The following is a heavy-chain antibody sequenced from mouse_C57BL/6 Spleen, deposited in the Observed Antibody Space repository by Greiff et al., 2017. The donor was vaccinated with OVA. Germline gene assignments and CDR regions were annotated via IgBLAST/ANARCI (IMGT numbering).Heavy chain of an antibody. V-gene: IGHV1-26*01. Sequence: EVQLQQSGPELVKPGASVKISCKASGYTFTDYYMNWVKQSHGKSLEWIGDINPNNGGTSYNQKFKGKATLTVDKSSSTAYMELRSLTSEDSAVYYCARGITTVVGTRDLDYWGQGTTLTVSS. J-gene: IGHJ2*01. D-gene: IGHD1-1*01. CDR3: ARGITTVVGTRDLDY. CDR1: GYTFTDYY. CDR2: INPNNGGT.